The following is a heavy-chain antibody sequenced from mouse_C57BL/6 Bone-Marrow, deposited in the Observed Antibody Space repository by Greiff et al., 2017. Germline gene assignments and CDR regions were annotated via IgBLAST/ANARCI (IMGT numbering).Heavy chain of an antibody. CDR2: IHPNSGST. CDR1: GYTFTSYW. V-gene: IGHV1-64*01. CDR3: ARGSAY. Sequence: QVQLQQPGAELVKPGASVKLSCKASGYTFTSYWMHWVKQRPGQGLEWIGMIHPNSGSTKYNEKFKSKATLTVDKSSSTAYMQLSSLTSEDSAVYYCARGSAYWGQGTLVTVSA. J-gene: IGHJ3*01.